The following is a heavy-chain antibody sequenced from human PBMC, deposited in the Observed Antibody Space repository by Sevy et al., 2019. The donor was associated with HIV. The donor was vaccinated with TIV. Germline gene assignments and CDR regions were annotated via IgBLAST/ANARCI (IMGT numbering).Heavy chain of an antibody. Sequence: SETLSLTCTVSGDSISSGGHYWTWIRQRPGVGLEWIGDIYYSGRTHYSSSLDSRVTIFLDMSQNQFSLRLTSVTAADTAVYFCARDACLVTTVDYFDYWGQGILVTVS. CDR3: ARDACLVTTVDYFDY. D-gene: IGHD4-17*01. V-gene: IGHV4-31*03. CDR2: IYYSGRT. CDR1: GDSISSGGHY. J-gene: IGHJ4*02.